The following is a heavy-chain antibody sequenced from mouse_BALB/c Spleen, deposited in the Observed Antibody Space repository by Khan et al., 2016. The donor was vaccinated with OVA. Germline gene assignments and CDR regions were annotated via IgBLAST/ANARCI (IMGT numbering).Heavy chain of an antibody. CDR1: GYSITSDYA. Sequence: VQLKQSGPGLVKPSQSLSLTCTVTGYSITSDYAWNWIRQFPGNKLEWIGYISYSGSTSYNPSLKSRSSITRYTSKNQFFLQVNSVTTEDTATDYCARDGARYNYAMDYWGQGTAVTVSS. CDR2: ISYSGST. D-gene: IGHD1-1*02. V-gene: IGHV3-2*02. CDR3: ARDGARYNYAMDY. J-gene: IGHJ4*01.